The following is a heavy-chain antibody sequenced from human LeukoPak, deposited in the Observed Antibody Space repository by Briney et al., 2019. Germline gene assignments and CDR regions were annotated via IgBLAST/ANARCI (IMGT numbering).Heavy chain of an antibody. CDR2: IWYDGSNK. Sequence: PGRSLRLSCAASGFTFSSYGMHWVRQAPGKGLEWVAVIWYDGSNKYYADSVKGRFTISRDNSKNTLYLQMNSLRAEDRAVYYCARDLTFGGVIVLQGFDPWGQGTLVTVSS. J-gene: IGHJ5*02. V-gene: IGHV3-33*01. CDR3: ARDLTFGGVIVLQGFDP. D-gene: IGHD3-16*02. CDR1: GFTFSSYG.